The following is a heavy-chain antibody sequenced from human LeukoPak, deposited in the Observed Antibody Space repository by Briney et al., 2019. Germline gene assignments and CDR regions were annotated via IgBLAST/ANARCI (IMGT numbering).Heavy chain of an antibody. V-gene: IGHV3-30*03. CDR2: ISYDGSNK. J-gene: IGHJ4*02. CDR3: ASPGWAFTIQYYFDY. CDR1: EFTFW. D-gene: IGHD3-3*01. Sequence: GGSLRLSCAASEFTFWMHWVRQAPGKGLEWVAVISYDGSNKYYADSVKGRFTISRDNSKNTLYLQMNSLRAEDTAVYYCASPGWAFTIQYYFDYWGQGTLVTVSS.